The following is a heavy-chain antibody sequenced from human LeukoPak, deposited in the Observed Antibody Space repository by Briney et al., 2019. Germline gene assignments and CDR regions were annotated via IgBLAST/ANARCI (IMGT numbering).Heavy chain of an antibody. D-gene: IGHD3-10*01. Sequence: ASVKVSCKASGYTFTSYDINWVRQATGQGLEWMGWMNPNSGNTGYAQKFQGRVTITRNTSISTAYMELSSLRSEDTAVYYCARQGLLWFGEYYYYYYMDVWGKGTTVTISS. V-gene: IGHV1-8*03. CDR3: ARQGLLWFGEYYYYYYMDV. J-gene: IGHJ6*03. CDR2: MNPNSGNT. CDR1: GYTFTSYD.